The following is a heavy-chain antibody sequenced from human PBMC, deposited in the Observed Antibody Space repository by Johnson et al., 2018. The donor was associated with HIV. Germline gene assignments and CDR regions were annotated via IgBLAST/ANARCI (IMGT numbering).Heavy chain of an antibody. D-gene: IGHD3-16*01. J-gene: IGHJ3*02. CDR2: IYSDGST. CDR1: GFTFDDYG. CDR3: ARGSRYTHDNDDVYLLHAFDI. Sequence: QVQLVESGGGVVRPGGSLRLSCAASGFTFDDYGMTWVRQAPGKGLEWVSFIYSDGSTYYADSVKGRFTISRDNSKNTLYLQVNSLRAEDTAVYYCARGSRYTHDNDDVYLLHAFDIWGQGTMVTVSS. V-gene: IGHV3-NL1*01.